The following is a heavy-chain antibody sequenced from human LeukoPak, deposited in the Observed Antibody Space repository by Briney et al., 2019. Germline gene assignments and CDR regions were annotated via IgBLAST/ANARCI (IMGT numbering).Heavy chain of an antibody. V-gene: IGHV3-7*01. CDR3: ARDRQVHTSVDSVEY. CDR1: GFIFSNCW. Sequence: PGGSLRLPCETSGFIFSNCWMTWVRQAPGKGLEWVANIKTDASEKYYADSVKGRFTISRDNAKMSLYLQMNSLRVEDTAVYYCARDRQVHTSVDSVEYWGQGALVTVSS. CDR2: IKTDASEK. D-gene: IGHD5-12*01. J-gene: IGHJ4*02.